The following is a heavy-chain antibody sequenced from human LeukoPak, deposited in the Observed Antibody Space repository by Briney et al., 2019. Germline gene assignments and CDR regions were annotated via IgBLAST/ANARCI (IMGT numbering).Heavy chain of an antibody. V-gene: IGHV4-61*01. J-gene: IGHJ6*04. Sequence: PSETLSLTCTVSGGSVGSANSYWTWIRQPPGRGPEWIGYISSSGTTKYNPSLKSRVTISSDTSKNQFSLKVTSVTAADTAVYYCARWDYCYAMDVWGKGTTVDVSS. CDR3: ARWDYCYAMDV. CDR1: GGSVGSANSY. CDR2: ISSSGTT.